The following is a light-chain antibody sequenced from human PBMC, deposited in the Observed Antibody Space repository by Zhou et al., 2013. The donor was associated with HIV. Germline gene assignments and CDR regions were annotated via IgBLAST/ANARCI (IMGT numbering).Light chain of an antibody. J-gene: IGKJ5*01. V-gene: IGKV3-20*01. CDR1: QSVGRF. CDR3: QQYGSSPIT. Sequence: EIVLTQSPGTLSLSPGDTATLSCRASQSVGRFLAWYQQRRGQPPSLLVYDASERAAGVPARFSGSGSRTDFTLTINSLEPEDFAIYYCQQYGSSPITFGQGTRLEIK. CDR2: DAS.